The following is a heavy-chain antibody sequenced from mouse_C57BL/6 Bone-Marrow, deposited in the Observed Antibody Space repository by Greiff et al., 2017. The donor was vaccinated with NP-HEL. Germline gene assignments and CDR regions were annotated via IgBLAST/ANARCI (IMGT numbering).Heavy chain of an antibody. CDR1: GYTFTSYW. J-gene: IGHJ1*03. Sequence: VQLQQPGTELVKPGASVKLSCKASGYTFTSYWMHWVKQRPGQGLEWIGNINPSNGGTNYNEKLKSKATLTVDKSSSTAYMQLSSLTSEDSAVYYCARSPFRGFYWYFDVWGTGTTVTVSS. CDR2: INPSNGGT. CDR3: ARSPFRGFYWYFDV. V-gene: IGHV1-53*01.